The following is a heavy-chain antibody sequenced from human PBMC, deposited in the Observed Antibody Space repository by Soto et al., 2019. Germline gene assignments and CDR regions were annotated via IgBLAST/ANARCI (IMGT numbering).Heavy chain of an antibody. Sequence: EVQLVETGGGLIQPGGSLRLSCAASGFTVDNNYMSWVRQAPGKGLEWVSIIYPGYSTYYADSVKGRFTISRDNSKNTLYLQANSLRAEDTAVYYCARAGTSSSWNYFNYWGQGTLVTVSS. CDR1: GFTVDNNY. J-gene: IGHJ4*02. V-gene: IGHV3-53*02. D-gene: IGHD6-13*01. CDR3: ARAGTSSSWNYFNY. CDR2: IYPGYST.